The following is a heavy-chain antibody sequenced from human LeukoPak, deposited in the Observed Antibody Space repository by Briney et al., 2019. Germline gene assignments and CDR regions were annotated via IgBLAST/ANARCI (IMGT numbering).Heavy chain of an antibody. Sequence: SETLSLTCTVSGGSISGYYWSWIRQPPGKGLEWIGNIYYSGSTNYNPSLKSRVTISVDTSKNQFSLKLSSVTAADTAVYYCARLGVFRELLRGFDYWGQGTLVTVSS. CDR2: IYYSGST. V-gene: IGHV4-59*08. CDR1: GGSISGYY. D-gene: IGHD1-26*01. J-gene: IGHJ4*02. CDR3: ARLGVFRELLRGFDY.